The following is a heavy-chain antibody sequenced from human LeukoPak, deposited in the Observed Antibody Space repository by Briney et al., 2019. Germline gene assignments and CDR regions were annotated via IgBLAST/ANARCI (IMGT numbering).Heavy chain of an antibody. CDR2: IVVGSGNT. CDR3: AADYEGPHYYGMDV. J-gene: IGHJ6*02. V-gene: IGHV1-58*02. CDR1: GFTFTSSA. D-gene: IGHD3-16*01. Sequence: SVKVSCKASGFTFTSSAMQWVRQARGQRLEWIGWIVVGSGNTNYAQKFQERVTITRDMSTSTAYMELSSLRSEDTAVYYCAADYEGPHYYGMDVWGQGTTVTVSS.